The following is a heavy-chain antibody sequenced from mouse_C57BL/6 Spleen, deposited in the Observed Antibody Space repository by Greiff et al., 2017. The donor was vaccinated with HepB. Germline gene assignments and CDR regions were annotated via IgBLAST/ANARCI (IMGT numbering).Heavy chain of an antibody. D-gene: IGHD4-1*01. V-gene: IGHV1-9*01. CDR3: ARYGANWEFAY. J-gene: IGHJ3*01. Sequence: QVQLQQSGAELMKPGASVKLSCKATGYTFTGYWIEWVKQRPGHGLEWIGEILPGSGSTNYNEKFKGKATFTADTSSNTAYMQLSSLTTEDSAIYYCARYGANWEFAYWGQGTLVTVSA. CDR1: GYTFTGYW. CDR2: ILPGSGST.